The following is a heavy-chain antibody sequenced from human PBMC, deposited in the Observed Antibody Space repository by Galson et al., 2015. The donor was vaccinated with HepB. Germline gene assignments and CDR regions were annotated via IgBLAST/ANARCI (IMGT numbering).Heavy chain of an antibody. D-gene: IGHD3-10*01. CDR2: ISNSGDT. CDR3: ARAAGWFDP. J-gene: IGHJ5*02. V-gene: IGHV3-11*01. CDR1: GFTFSDYY. Sequence: SLRLSCAASGFTFSDYYMTWIRQAPGKGLEWVSQISNSGDTDYADSVKGRFTISRDNTKKSMYLQMNSLRAEDTAVYYCARAAGWFDPWGQGTPVTVSS.